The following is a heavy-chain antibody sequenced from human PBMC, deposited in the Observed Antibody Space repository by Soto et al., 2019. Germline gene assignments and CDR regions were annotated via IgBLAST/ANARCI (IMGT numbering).Heavy chain of an antibody. CDR2: ITDSGGDA. J-gene: IGHJ4*02. V-gene: IGHV3-23*01. CDR1: GITFWSRA. D-gene: IGHD3-16*01. CDR3: ARVSSCFYPGSRIFAF. Sequence: GGSLRLSCVASGITFWSRAMSWVRQAPGEGLGWVSTITDSGGDAKYADSVRGRFAISRDNSKKTLYLQMSSLTAEESAIYYCARVSSCFYPGSRIFAFWGRGTLVTVSS.